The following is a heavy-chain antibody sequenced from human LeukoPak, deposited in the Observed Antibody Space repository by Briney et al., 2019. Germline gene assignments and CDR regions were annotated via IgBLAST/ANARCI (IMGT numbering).Heavy chain of an antibody. D-gene: IGHD1-26*01. CDR1: GGSISSYY. J-gene: IGHJ4*02. CDR2: IYYSGST. Sequence: SETLSLTCTVSGGSISSYYWSWIRQPPGKGLEWIGYIYYSGSTNYNPSLKSRVTISVDTSKNQFSLKLSSVTAADTAVYYCARAIDLIVGATDYFDYWGQGTLVTVSS. CDR3: ARAIDLIVGATDYFDY. V-gene: IGHV4-59*01.